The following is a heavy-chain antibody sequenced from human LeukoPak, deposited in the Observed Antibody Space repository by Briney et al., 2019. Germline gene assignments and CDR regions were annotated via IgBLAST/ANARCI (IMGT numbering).Heavy chain of an antibody. CDR1: GFTFDDYG. J-gene: IGHJ4*02. CDR2: ISGSGGST. Sequence: GGSLRLSCAASGFTFDDYGMSWVRQAPGKGLEWVSAISGSGGSTYYADSVKGRFTISRDNSKNTLYLQMNSLRAEDTAVYYCAKSGPGELLGDFDYWGQGTLVTVSS. V-gene: IGHV3-23*01. D-gene: IGHD1-26*01. CDR3: AKSGPGELLGDFDY.